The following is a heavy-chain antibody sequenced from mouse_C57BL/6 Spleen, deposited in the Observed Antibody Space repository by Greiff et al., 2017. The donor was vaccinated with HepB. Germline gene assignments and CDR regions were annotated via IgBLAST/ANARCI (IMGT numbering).Heavy chain of an antibody. CDR1: GYAFSSSW. D-gene: IGHD1-1*01. Sequence: QVQLQQSGPELVKPGASVKISCKAAGYAFSSSWMNWVKQRPGMGLEWIGWIYPGDGDTNYNRKFKGKSTLTADKSSSTAYMQLSSLTSEDSAVYCCARGAYYSGRESPCVYWGQGTLVTVSA. J-gene: IGHJ3*01. CDR3: ARGAYYSGRESPCVY. V-gene: IGHV1-82*01. CDR2: IYPGDGDT.